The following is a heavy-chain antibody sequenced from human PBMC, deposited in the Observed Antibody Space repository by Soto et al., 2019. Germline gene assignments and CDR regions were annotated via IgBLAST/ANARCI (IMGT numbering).Heavy chain of an antibody. J-gene: IGHJ6*02. Sequence: SETLSLTCAVYGGPFSGYYWSWIRQPPGKGLEWIGEINHSGSTNYNPSLKSRVTISVDTPKNQFSLKLSSVTAADTAVYYCARGGCSGGSCPYYYYGMDVWGQGTTVTVSS. CDR3: ARGGCSGGSCPYYYYGMDV. CDR1: GGPFSGYY. D-gene: IGHD2-15*01. V-gene: IGHV4-34*01. CDR2: INHSGST.